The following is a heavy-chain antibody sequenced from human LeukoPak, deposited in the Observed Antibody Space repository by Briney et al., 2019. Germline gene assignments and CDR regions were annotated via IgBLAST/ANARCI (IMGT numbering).Heavy chain of an antibody. CDR2: ISSSSSYI. D-gene: IGHD3-10*01. CDR1: GFTFSSYS. V-gene: IGHV3-21*01. CDR3: ARDLGGRYGSGSPYDY. Sequence: PGGSLRLSCAASGFTFSSYSMNWVRQAPGKGLEWVSSISSSSSYIYYADSVKGRFTISRDNAKNSLYLQMDSLRAEDTAVYYCARDLGGRYGSGSPYDYWGQGTLVTVSS. J-gene: IGHJ4*02.